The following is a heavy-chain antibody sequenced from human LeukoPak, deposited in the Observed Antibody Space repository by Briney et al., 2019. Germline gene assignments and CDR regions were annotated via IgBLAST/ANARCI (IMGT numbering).Heavy chain of an antibody. D-gene: IGHD3-9*01. CDR2: VYYSGRA. V-gene: IGHV4-39*02. Sequence: SETLSLTCTVSGSSVSTINSYWGWIRQPPGKGLEWIGNVYYSGRANYSPSPKSRVTMSVDTSKNRFSLKMTSVTAADTAVYFCARLRKGRYFDYFFEYWGQGTLVTVSS. CDR1: GSSVSTINSY. J-gene: IGHJ4*02. CDR3: ARLRKGRYFDYFFEY.